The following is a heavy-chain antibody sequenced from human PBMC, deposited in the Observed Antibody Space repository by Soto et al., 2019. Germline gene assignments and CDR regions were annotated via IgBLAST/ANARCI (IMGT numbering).Heavy chain of an antibody. D-gene: IGHD3-22*01. CDR2: ITVGTGNT. J-gene: IGHJ4*02. V-gene: IGHV1-58*01. CDR1: GFIFTSSS. Sequence: SVKVSCKASGFIFTSSSVQWVRQARGQRLEWIGWITVGTGNTNYAQKFQERVSITRDMSTSTAYMELSNLRSDDTAVYYCAAGDSSGYYGGWGRGTQVTVS. CDR3: AAGDSSGYYGG.